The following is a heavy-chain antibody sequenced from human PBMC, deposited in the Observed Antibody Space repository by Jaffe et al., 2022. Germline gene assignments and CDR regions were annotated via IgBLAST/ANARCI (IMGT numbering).Heavy chain of an antibody. V-gene: IGHV5-51*03. Sequence: EVQLVQSGAEVKKPGESLKISCKGSGYSFTSYWIGWVRQMPGKGLEWMGIIYPGDSDTRYSPSFQGQVTISADKSISTAYLQWSSLKASDTAMYYCVRSRTTVVTPGAFDIWGQGTMVTVSS. D-gene: IGHD4-17*01. CDR2: IYPGDSDT. J-gene: IGHJ3*02. CDR1: GYSFTSYW. CDR3: VRSRTTVVTPGAFDI.